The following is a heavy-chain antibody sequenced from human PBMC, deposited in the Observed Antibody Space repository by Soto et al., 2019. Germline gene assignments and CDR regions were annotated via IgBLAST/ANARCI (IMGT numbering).Heavy chain of an antibody. D-gene: IGHD4-4*01. CDR1: GFTFSSNS. Sequence: VQLLESGGGLVQPGGSLKLSCAASGFTFSSNSMSWVRQAPGKGLEWVSGIGGRGGSTYYANSVKGRFTISRDNSENMLYLQIYSLRAEDTAVYFCAKSRGDSWTTYYFDYWGQGTLITVSS. V-gene: IGHV3-23*01. CDR3: AKSRGDSWTTYYFDY. J-gene: IGHJ4*02. CDR2: IGGRGGST.